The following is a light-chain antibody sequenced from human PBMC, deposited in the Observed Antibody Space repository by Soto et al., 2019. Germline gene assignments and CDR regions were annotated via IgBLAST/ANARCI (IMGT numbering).Light chain of an antibody. CDR2: DAY. CDR1: QSVSSY. V-gene: IGKV3-11*01. Sequence: EIVLTQSPATLSLSPGERATLSCRASQSVSSYLAWYQQKPRQAPRLLIYDAYNRTTGIPARFSGSGAGTDGAPTTSSLEPEDFAVYDCQQRSNWPRMYTFGQGTKLEIK. CDR3: QQRSNWPRMYT. J-gene: IGKJ2*01.